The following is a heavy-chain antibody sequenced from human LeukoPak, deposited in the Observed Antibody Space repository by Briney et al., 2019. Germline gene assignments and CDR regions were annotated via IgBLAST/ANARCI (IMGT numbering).Heavy chain of an antibody. J-gene: IGHJ3*02. CDR3: ARVLSSGYYYVRVMGAFDI. CDR1: GYTFTGYY. Sequence: ASVKVSCKASGYTFTGYYMHWVRQAPGQGLEWMGWINPNSGGTNYAQKFQGRVTMTRDTSISTAYMELSRLRSDDTAVYYCARVLSSGYYYVRVMGAFDIWGQGTMVTVSS. CDR2: INPNSGGT. D-gene: IGHD3-22*01. V-gene: IGHV1-2*02.